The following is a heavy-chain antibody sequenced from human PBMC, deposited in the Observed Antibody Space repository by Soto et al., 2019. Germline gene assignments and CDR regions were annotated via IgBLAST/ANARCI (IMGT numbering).Heavy chain of an antibody. CDR1: GFTFSTYS. Sequence: GGSLRLSCAASGFTFSTYSMNWVRQAPGKGLEWVAVISYDGTNKYYADSVKGRFTISRDNSKNTLYLQMNSLRAEDTAMYYCARSWNPLNHNYYYGMDVWGQGTTVTVS. CDR2: ISYDGTNK. J-gene: IGHJ6*02. V-gene: IGHV3-30*03. D-gene: IGHD1-1*01. CDR3: ARSWNPLNHNYYYGMDV.